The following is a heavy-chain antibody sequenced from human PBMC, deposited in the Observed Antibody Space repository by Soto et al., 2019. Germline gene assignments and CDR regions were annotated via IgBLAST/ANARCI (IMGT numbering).Heavy chain of an antibody. CDR3: AREAAAAGTGYDY. J-gene: IGHJ4*02. V-gene: IGHV3-21*01. Sequence: EVQLMESGGGLVKPGGSLRLSCAASGFTFSSYSMNWVRQAPGKGLEWVSSISSSSSYIYYADSVKGRFTISRDNAKNSLYLQMNSLRAEDTAVYYCAREAAAAGTGYDYWGQGTLVTVSS. CDR1: GFTFSSYS. D-gene: IGHD6-13*01. CDR2: ISSSSSYI.